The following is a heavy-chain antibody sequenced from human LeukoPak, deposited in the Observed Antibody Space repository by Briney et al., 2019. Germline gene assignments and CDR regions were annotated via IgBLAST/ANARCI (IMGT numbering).Heavy chain of an antibody. D-gene: IGHD6-6*01. Sequence: SETLSLTCTVSGGSISSSSYYWGWIRQPPGKGLEWIGSIYYSGSTYYNPSLKSRVTISVDTSKNQFSLKLSSVTAADTAVYYCARDRGSRVAARPDGWFDPWGQGTLVTVSS. CDR3: ARDRGSRVAARPDGWFDP. CDR2: IYYSGST. CDR1: GGSISSSSYY. V-gene: IGHV4-39*07. J-gene: IGHJ5*02.